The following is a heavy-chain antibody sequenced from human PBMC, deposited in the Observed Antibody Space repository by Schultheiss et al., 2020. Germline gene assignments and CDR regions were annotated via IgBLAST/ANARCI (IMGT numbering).Heavy chain of an antibody. V-gene: IGHV1-58*01. D-gene: IGHD2-15*01. CDR3: ARDRIDLYGMDV. J-gene: IGHJ6*02. Sequence: AVKVSCKASGFTFTSSAVQWVRQARGQRLEWIGWIVVGSGNTNYAQKFQERVTITRDMSTSTAYMELSSLRSEDTAAYFCARDRIDLYGMDVWGQGTTVTVSS. CDR2: IVVGSGNT. CDR1: GFTFTSSA.